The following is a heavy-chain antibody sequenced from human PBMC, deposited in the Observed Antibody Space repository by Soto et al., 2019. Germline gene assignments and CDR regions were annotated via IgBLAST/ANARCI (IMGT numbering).Heavy chain of an antibody. CDR1: GGSVSSGNSY. CDR3: ARRDGAAAGSYNWFDP. CDR2: IYYSGSA. J-gene: IGHJ5*02. Sequence: SETLSLTCTVSGGSVSSGNSYWSWIRQPPGKGLEWIGYIYYSGSATYNPSLKSRVTLSVDTSKNQCSLTLSSVTAADTVVYYCARRDGAAAGSYNWFDPWGQGTLVTVSS. D-gene: IGHD6-13*01. V-gene: IGHV4-61*01.